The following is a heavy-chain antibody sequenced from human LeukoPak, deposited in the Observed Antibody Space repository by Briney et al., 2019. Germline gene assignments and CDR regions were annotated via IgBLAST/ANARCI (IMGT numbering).Heavy chain of an antibody. CDR2: ISGSGGST. J-gene: IGHJ4*02. Sequence: GGSLRLSCAASGFTFSSYAMSWVRQAPGKGLERVSAISGSGGSTYYADSVKGRFTISRDNSKNTLYLQMNSLRAEDTAVYYCAKEPRTRPAAIPFDYWGREPWSPSPQ. D-gene: IGHD2-2*01. CDR3: AKEPRTRPAAIPFDY. CDR1: GFTFSSYA. V-gene: IGHV3-23*01.